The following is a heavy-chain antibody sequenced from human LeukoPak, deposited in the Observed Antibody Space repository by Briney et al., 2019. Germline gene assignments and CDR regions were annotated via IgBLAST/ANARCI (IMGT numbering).Heavy chain of an antibody. Sequence: GGALRLSCAASGFTFRNYWVSWVRQAPGKGLEGVANIKQGGTEKNYVDSVKGRFTVSRDNAKSSLYLQMNSLRAEDTAVYYCARDGGSGSYRFYYYYHMDVWGKGTTVTVSS. J-gene: IGHJ6*03. D-gene: IGHD3-10*01. CDR1: GFTFRNYW. CDR2: IKQGGTEK. CDR3: ARDGGSGSYRFYYYYHMDV. V-gene: IGHV3-7*01.